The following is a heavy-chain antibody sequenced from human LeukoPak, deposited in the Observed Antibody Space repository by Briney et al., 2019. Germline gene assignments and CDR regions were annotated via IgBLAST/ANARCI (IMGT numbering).Heavy chain of an antibody. CDR2: ISAYNGNT. D-gene: IGHD6-6*01. V-gene: IGHV1-18*01. CDR3: ARGISRSIAARPDYYYYMDV. Sequence: ASVKVSCKASGYTFTSYGISWVRQAPGQGLEWMGWISAYNGNTNYAQKLQGRVTMTTDTSTSTAYMELRSLRSDDTAVYYCARGISRSIAARPDYYYYMDVWGKGTTVTVFS. CDR1: GYTFTSYG. J-gene: IGHJ6*03.